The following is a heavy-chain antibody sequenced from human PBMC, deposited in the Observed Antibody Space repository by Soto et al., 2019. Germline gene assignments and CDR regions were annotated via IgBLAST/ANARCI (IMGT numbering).Heavy chain of an antibody. J-gene: IGHJ3*02. V-gene: IGHV3-9*01. D-gene: IGHD3-22*01. Sequence: EVEQVESGGGLVLPGGSLRLSCEASGFNFNNYAMHWIRQAPGKGLEWVSGISWTGETIVYADFVKGRFTISRDKSKSSLYLEMNSLRPEDTALYDCAKDEIGVAGNSALDMWGQGTMVTVSS. CDR3: AKDEIGVAGNSALDM. CDR1: GFNFNNYA. CDR2: ISWTGETI.